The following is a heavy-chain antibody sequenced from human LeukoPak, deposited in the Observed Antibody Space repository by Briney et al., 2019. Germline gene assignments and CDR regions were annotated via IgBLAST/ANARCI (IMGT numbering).Heavy chain of an antibody. CDR2: ISGDSKTI. D-gene: IGHD6-19*01. J-gene: IGHJ4*02. Sequence: PGGSLRLSCAASGFGLSSYSMTWVRQAPGKGLEWVSYISGDSKTINYADSVKGRFTISRDNAKNSLYPQMNSLRDEDTAVYYCAREAGYGSGWFGYWGQGTLVTVSS. CDR1: GFGLSSYS. V-gene: IGHV3-48*02. CDR3: AREAGYGSGWFGY.